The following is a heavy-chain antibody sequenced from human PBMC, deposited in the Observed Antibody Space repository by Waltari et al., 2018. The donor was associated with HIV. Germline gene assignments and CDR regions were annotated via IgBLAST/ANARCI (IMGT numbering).Heavy chain of an antibody. D-gene: IGHD6-13*01. V-gene: IGHV3-23*01. CDR1: GFAFSFYH. J-gene: IGHJ5*02. CDR3: TKDPVTAVGNINWFDP. Sequence: EVKLLESGGGLVQPGGSLRLSCRASGFAFSFYHMNWVRQAPGKGLEWVSGISGSGDNRYYADSVKGRFTISRDNSKNKVFLQMKSLRPEDTAFYYCTKDPVTAVGNINWFDPWGQGTLVTVSS. CDR2: ISGSGDNR.